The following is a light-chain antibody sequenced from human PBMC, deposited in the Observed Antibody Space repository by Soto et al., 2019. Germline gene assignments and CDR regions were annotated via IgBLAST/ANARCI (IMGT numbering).Light chain of an antibody. J-gene: IGKJ2*01. CDR3: QQSHGIPYT. V-gene: IGKV1-39*01. Sequence: DIQMTQSPSSLSASVGDRVTITCRASQTISIYLNWYQQKPGKAPKLLIYAASSLQSGVPSRFSGSGSGTDFTLTISSLQPEDFATYYCQQSHGIPYTFGQGTKLEI. CDR1: QTISIY. CDR2: AAS.